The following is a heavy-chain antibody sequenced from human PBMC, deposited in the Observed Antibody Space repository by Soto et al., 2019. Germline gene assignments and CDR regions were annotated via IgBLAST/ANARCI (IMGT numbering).Heavy chain of an antibody. CDR2: IYYTGRT. CDR3: ARGVYCSGGNCWFDS. J-gene: IGHJ5*01. CDR1: GGAISSNYYY. V-gene: IGHV4-30-4*01. Sequence: PSEALSLTCNVSGGAISSNYYYWSWIRQAPGKGPEWIGYIYYTGRTYFNPSLESRFTISQDTSKSQFSLNLRSVTATDTAVYYCARGVYCSGGNCWFDSWGQGILVTVSS. D-gene: IGHD2-15*01.